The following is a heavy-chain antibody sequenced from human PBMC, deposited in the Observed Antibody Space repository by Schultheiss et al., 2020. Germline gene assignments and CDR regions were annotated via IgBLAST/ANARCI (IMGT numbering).Heavy chain of an antibody. D-gene: IGHD2-2*01. CDR1: GFTFSSYE. Sequence: WGSLRLSCAASGFTFSSYEMNWVRQAPGKGLEWVAVIWYDGSNKYYADSVKGRFTISRDNSKNTLYLQMNSLRAEDTAVYYCARGCSSTSCRLDYYYMDVWGKGTTVTVSS. CDR3: ARGCSSTSCRLDYYYMDV. CDR2: IWYDGSNK. J-gene: IGHJ6*03. V-gene: IGHV3-33*08.